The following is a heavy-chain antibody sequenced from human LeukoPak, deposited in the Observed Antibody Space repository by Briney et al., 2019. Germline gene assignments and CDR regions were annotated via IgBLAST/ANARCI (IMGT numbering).Heavy chain of an antibody. V-gene: IGHV5-51*01. J-gene: IGHJ4*02. CDR2: IYPGDSDT. CDR3: ARLAVAGLDY. CDR1: GYSFTSYW. D-gene: IGHD6-19*01. Sequence: GESLKISCKGSGYSFTSYWLSWVRQMPGKGLEWMGIIYPGDSDTRYRPSFQGQVTISADKSISTAYLQWNSLKASDTAVYYCARLAVAGLDYWGQGTLVTVSS.